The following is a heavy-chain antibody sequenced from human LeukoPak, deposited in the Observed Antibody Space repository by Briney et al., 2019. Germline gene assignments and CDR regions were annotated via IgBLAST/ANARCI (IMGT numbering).Heavy chain of an antibody. CDR3: XXXXXXCSGEDCYSGRTWFDP. CDR1: GFTFDDYG. Sequence: GGSLRLSCAASGFTFDDYGMSWVRQVPGRGLEWICGINWNSGVTGYADSVKGRFNISRDNAKNSLFLQMNSRRAEDTAVYYWXXXXXXCSGEDCYSGRTWFDPWGQGTLVTISS. CDR2: INWNSGVT. J-gene: IGHJ5*02. V-gene: IGHV3-20*04. D-gene: IGHD2-15*01.